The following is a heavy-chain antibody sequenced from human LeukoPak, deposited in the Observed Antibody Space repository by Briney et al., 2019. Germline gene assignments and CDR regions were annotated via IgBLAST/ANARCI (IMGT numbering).Heavy chain of an antibody. D-gene: IGHD5-12*01. CDR3: ARQDIVATKKLDY. Sequence: GSSVKVSCKASGGTFSSYAISWVRQAPGQGLEWMGRIIPILGIANYAQKFQGRVTITADKSTSTAYMELSGLRSEDTAVYYCARQDIVATKKLDYWGQGTLVTVSS. CDR1: GGTFSSYA. J-gene: IGHJ4*02. V-gene: IGHV1-69*04. CDR2: IIPILGIA.